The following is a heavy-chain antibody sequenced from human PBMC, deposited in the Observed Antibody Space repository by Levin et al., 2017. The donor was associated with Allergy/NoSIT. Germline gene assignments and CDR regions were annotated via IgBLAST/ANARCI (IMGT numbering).Heavy chain of an antibody. CDR2: ISSSSSYI. CDR3: AREPAYCGGDCYPDAFDI. Sequence: GGSLRLSCAASGFTFSSYSMNWVRQAPGKGLEWVSSISSSSSYIYYADSVKGRFTISRDNAKNSLYLQMNSLRAEDTAVYYCAREPAYCGGDCYPDAFDIWGQGTMVTVSS. CDR1: GFTFSSYS. D-gene: IGHD2-21*02. V-gene: IGHV3-21*01. J-gene: IGHJ3*02.